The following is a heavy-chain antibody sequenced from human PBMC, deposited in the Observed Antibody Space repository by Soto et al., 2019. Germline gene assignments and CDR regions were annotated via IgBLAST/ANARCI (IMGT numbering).Heavy chain of an antibody. D-gene: IGHD3-22*01. V-gene: IGHV1-58*01. CDR3: AADPHYYDSSGYYAY. Sequence: SVKVSCKASGFTFTSSAVQWVRQARGQRLEWIGWIVVGSGNTNYAQKFQERVTITRDMSTSTAYMELSSLRSEDTAVYYCAADPHYYDSSGYYAYWGQGTLGTV. J-gene: IGHJ4*02. CDR2: IVVGSGNT. CDR1: GFTFTSSA.